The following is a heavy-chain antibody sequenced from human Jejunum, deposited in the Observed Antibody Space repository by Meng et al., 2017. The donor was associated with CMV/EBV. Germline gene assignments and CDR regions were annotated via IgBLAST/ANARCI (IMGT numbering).Heavy chain of an antibody. Sequence: FTFSTYSMTWVRQAPGKGLEWVSSIRPSGAGTYYVDSVQGRFTITRDNSKSTLYLQMNNLRVEDTAVYYCAKVNFCNGGSCNELDYWGQGTLVTFSS. J-gene: IGHJ4*02. CDR2: IRPSGAGT. CDR1: FTFSTYS. D-gene: IGHD2-15*01. CDR3: AKVNFCNGGSCNELDY. V-gene: IGHV3-23*01.